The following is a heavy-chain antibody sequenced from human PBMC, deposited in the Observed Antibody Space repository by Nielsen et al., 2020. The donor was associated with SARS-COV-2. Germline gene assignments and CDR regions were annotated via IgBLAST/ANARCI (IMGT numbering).Heavy chain of an antibody. D-gene: IGHD2-21*02. CDR2: INPGSGST. CDR1: GYTFTTYY. J-gene: IGHJ5*02. Sequence: ASVKVSCKASGYTFTTYYMHWVRQAPGQGLEWMGVINPGSGSTTYARKFQDRVTMTRDTSTSTVYMELSSLRSEDTAVYYCAREGGAYCGGDCYSGWFDPWGQGTLVTVSS. CDR3: AREGGAYCGGDCYSGWFDP. V-gene: IGHV1-46*01.